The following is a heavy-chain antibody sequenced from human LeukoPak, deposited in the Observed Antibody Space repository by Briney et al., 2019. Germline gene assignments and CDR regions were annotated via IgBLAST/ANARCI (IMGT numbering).Heavy chain of an antibody. D-gene: IGHD6-13*01. CDR1: GITFSNFA. Sequence: PGGSLTLPCEVSGITFSNFAMAWVRQAPAKGQEWVSLITGTSGRTYYAASVKGRFIISRDESKNTLYLQMNRLRAEDTALYDCAKDRVNAGHLDYWGQGTPVTVSS. J-gene: IGHJ4*02. CDR3: AKDRVNAGHLDY. CDR2: ITGTSGRT. V-gene: IGHV3-23*01.